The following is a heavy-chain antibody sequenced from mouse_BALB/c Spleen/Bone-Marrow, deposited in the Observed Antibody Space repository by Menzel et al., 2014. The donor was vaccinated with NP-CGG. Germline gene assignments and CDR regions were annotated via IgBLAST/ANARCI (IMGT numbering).Heavy chain of an antibody. J-gene: IGHJ2*01. Sequence: QVQLQQSGAELVKPGASVKLSCKASGYTFTSYWMHWVKQRPGQGLEWIGEIDPSTGRTDYNKKFKSQATLTVDKSAPTAYMHLSSLTSEDSAVYCGARRNGYDYWGHGTTLTVSS. CDR2: IDPSTGRT. CDR3: ARRNGYDY. CDR1: GYTFTSYW. V-gene: IGHV1S81*02. D-gene: IGHD2-2*01.